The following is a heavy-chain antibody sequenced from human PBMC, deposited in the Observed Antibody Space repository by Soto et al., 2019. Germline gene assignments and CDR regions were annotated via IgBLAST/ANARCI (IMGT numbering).Heavy chain of an antibody. CDR3: AREADRRYYDSSGSQDY. J-gene: IGHJ4*02. V-gene: IGHV4-30-4*01. D-gene: IGHD3-22*01. CDR2: IYYSGST. Sequence: QVQLQESGPGLVKPSQTLSLTCTVSGGSISSGDYYWSWIRQPPGKGLEWIGYIYYSGSTYYNPSLKSRVTISVDTSKNQFSLKLSSVTAADTAVYYCAREADRRYYDSSGSQDYWGQGTLVTVSS. CDR1: GGSISSGDYY.